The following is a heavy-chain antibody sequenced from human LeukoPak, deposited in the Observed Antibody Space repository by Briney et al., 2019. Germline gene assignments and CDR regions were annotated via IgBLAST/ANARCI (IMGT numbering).Heavy chain of an antibody. V-gene: IGHV1-8*03. CDR3: ARGPATVTTESAYYYYYMDV. Sequence: ASVKVSCKXSGYTFTSYDINWVRQATGQGLEWMGWMNPNSGNTGYAQKFQGRVTITRNTSISTAYMELSSLRSEDTAVYYCARGPATVTTESAYYYYYMDVWGKGTTVTVSS. CDR2: MNPNSGNT. J-gene: IGHJ6*03. D-gene: IGHD4-17*01. CDR1: GYTFTSYD.